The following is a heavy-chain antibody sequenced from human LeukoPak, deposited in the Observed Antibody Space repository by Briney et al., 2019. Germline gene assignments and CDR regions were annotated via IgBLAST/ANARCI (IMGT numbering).Heavy chain of an antibody. J-gene: IGHJ4*02. CDR2: ISGRSSLI. V-gene: IGHV3-48*04. CDR1: GFTFSSYS. D-gene: IGHD3-22*01. Sequence: GGSLRLSCAASGFTFSSYSMNWVRQAPGKGLEWVSYISGRSSLIYYADSVKGRFTISRDNAKNSRYLQMNSLRAEDTAVYYCARDLYYYDSSGHYLFDYWGQGTLVTVSS. CDR3: ARDLYYYDSSGHYLFDY.